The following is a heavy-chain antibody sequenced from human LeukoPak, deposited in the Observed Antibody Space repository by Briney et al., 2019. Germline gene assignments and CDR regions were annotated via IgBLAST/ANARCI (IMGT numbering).Heavy chain of an antibody. J-gene: IGHJ4*02. Sequence: GGSPRLSCAASGFTFSSYGMHWVRQAPGKGLEWVAFIRYDGTYKYYADSVKGRFTISRDNSKNTLYLQMNSLRAEDTAVYYCAKFWWGLPDYFDYWGQGTLVTVSS. CDR1: GFTFSSYG. D-gene: IGHD1-26*01. CDR3: AKFWWGLPDYFDY. CDR2: IRYDGTYK. V-gene: IGHV3-30*02.